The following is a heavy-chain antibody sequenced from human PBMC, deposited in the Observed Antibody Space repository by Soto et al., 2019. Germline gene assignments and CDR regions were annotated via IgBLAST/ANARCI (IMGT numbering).Heavy chain of an antibody. V-gene: IGHV4-39*01. CDR3: ARQPTTGDTDLWFDP. CDR2: IFYSGST. CDR1: GGSISTSRSY. J-gene: IGHJ5*02. Sequence: QLQLLESGPGLVKASETLSLTCSVSGGSISTSRSYWAWIRQPPGKGLGWLANIFYSGSTFYNPSLASRVSVSVDTSMNEFSLKLRLVTAADTAVYYCARQPTTGDTDLWFDPWGQGTLVTVSS. D-gene: IGHD2-21*01.